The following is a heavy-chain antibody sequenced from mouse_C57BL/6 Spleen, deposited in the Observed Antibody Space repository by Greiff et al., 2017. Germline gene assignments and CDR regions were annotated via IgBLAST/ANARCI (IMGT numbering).Heavy chain of an antibody. Sequence: VQLQQPGAELVRPGSSVKLSCKASGYTFTSYWMDWVKQRPGQGLEWIGNIYPSDSETHYNQKFKDKATLTVDKSSSTAYMQLSSLTSEDSAVYYCARPSRGFDYWGQGTTLTVSS. V-gene: IGHV1-61*01. CDR1: GYTFTSYW. CDR2: IYPSDSET. CDR3: ARPSRGFDY. J-gene: IGHJ2*01.